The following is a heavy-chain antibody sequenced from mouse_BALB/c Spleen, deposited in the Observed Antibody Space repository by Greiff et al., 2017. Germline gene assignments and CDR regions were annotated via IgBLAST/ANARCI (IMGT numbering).Heavy chain of an antibody. V-gene: IGHV14-3*02. D-gene: IGHD2-1*01. CDR3: AREGNYWYFDV. J-gene: IGHJ1*01. Sequence: EVKLLESGAELVKPGASVKLSCTASGFNIKDTYMHWVKQRPEQGLEWIGRIDPANGNTKYDPKFQGKATITADTSSNTAYLQLSSLTSEDTAVYYCAREGNYWYFDVWGAGTTVTVSS. CDR1: GFNIKDTY. CDR2: IDPANGNT.